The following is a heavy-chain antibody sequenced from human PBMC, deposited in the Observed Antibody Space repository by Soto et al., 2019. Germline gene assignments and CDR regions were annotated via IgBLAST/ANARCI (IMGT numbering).Heavy chain of an antibody. CDR3: ARAARFLRFGEFPLDY. D-gene: IGHD3-10*01. J-gene: IGHJ4*02. CDR2: INHSGST. V-gene: IGHV4-34*01. CDR1: GGSFSGYY. Sequence: SETLSLTCAVYGGSFSGYYWSLIRQPPGKGLEWIREINHSGSTNYNPSLKSRVTISVDTSKNQFSLNLGSVTAADTALYSCARAARFLRFGEFPLDYWSQGSLVTVS.